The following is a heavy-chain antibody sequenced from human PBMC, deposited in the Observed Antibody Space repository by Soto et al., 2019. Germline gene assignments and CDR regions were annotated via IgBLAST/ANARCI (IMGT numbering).Heavy chain of an antibody. V-gene: IGHV4-34*01. CDR2: INHSGST. D-gene: IGHD3-10*01. Sequence: SETLSLTCAVFGGSFSGYYWSWIRQPPGKGLEWIGEINHSGSTNYNPSLKSRVTISVDTSKNQFSLKLSSVTAADTAVYYCARGNYYYGMDVWGQGTTVTVSS. J-gene: IGHJ6*02. CDR1: GGSFSGYY. CDR3: ARGNYYYGMDV.